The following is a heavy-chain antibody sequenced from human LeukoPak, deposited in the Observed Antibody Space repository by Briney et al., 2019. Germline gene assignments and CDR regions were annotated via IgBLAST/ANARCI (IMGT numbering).Heavy chain of an antibody. V-gene: IGHV3-74*01. D-gene: IGHD5-12*01. CDR3: ARGVAHAFDI. Sequence: GGSLRLSCAASGFPLSSYWMQWVRQAPGKGLVWVSHIISDGSRTSYADSVKGRFTISRDNAKNTLYLQMNTLRAEDTAVYYCARGVAHAFDIWGQGTMVTVSS. CDR2: IISDGSRT. CDR1: GFPLSSYW. J-gene: IGHJ3*02.